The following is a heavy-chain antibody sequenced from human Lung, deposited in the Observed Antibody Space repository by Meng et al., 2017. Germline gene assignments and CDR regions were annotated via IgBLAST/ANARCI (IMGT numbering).Heavy chain of an antibody. CDR2: INPKSGDT. Sequence: ASVKVSCKASGGTFSSYTISWVRQAPGQGLEWMGRINPKSGDTHYAQKFQARVTMTGDTSISTAYMKLSGLRSDDTTMYYCARDEDISEVGRLFGDYWGQGTLVTVSS. CDR1: GGTFSSYT. J-gene: IGHJ4*02. D-gene: IGHD1-26*01. CDR3: ARDEDISEVGRLFGDY. V-gene: IGHV1-2*06.